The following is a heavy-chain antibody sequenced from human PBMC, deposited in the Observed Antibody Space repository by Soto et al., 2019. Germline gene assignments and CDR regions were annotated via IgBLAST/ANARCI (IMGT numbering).Heavy chain of an antibody. D-gene: IGHD3-9*01. V-gene: IGHV3-30*18. Sequence: QVQLVESGGGVVQPGRSLRLSCAASGFTFSSYGMHWVRQAPGKGLEWVAVISYDGSNKYYADSVKGQFTISRDNSKNTLYLQMNSRSAEDTAVYYCAKDREPRAYDILTGYSDYWGQGTLVTVSS. CDR1: GFTFSSYG. J-gene: IGHJ4*02. CDR2: ISYDGSNK. CDR3: AKDREPRAYDILTGYSDY.